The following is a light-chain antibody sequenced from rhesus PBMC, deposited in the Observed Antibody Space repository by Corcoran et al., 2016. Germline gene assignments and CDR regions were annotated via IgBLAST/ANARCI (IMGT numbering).Light chain of an antibody. CDR1: QGISSW. J-gene: IGKJ4*01. CDR3: QQYGSRPLT. Sequence: DIQMTQSPSSLSASVGDTVTITCRASQGISSWLAWYQQKPGKAPNLLINKASSMQRGVPSRFSGSGSGADFTLTISNLQSEDFATYYCQQYGSRPLTFGGGTKVELK. V-gene: IGKV1-22*01. CDR2: KAS.